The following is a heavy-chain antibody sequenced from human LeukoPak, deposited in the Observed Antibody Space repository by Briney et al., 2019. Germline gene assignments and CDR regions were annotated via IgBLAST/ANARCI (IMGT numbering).Heavy chain of an antibody. Sequence: ASVKVSCKASGYTFTSYDINWVRQATGQGLEWMGWMNPNSGNTGYAQKFQGRVTMTRNTSISTAYMELSSLSPEDTAVYYCARGAYYYDSSGYTTEGYWGQGTLVTVSS. J-gene: IGHJ4*02. CDR1: GYTFTSYD. D-gene: IGHD3-22*01. CDR2: MNPNSGNT. V-gene: IGHV1-8*01. CDR3: ARGAYYYDSSGYTTEGY.